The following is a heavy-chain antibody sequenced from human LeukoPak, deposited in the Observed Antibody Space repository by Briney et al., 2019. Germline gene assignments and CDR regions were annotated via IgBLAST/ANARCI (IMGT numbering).Heavy chain of an antibody. J-gene: IGHJ3*02. CDR2: IYSGGST. Sequence: PGGSLRLSCAASGFIVSSNYMSWVRQAPGKGLEWVSSIYSGGSTYYPDSGKGRYTISRHNPNTLCLQMNSLKTEDTAVYYCARIRLDYSEPRIDSFDIWGQGTMVTVS. CDR1: GFIVSSNY. V-gene: IGHV3-53*04. CDR3: ARIRLDYSEPRIDSFDI. D-gene: IGHD3-22*01.